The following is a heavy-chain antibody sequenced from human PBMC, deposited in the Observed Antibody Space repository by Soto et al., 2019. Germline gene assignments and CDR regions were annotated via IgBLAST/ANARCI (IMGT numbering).Heavy chain of an antibody. V-gene: IGHV4-34*01. CDR2: INHSGST. Sequence: QVQLQQWGAGLLKPSETLSLTCAVYGGSFSGYYWSWIRQPPGKGLEWIGEINHSGSTNYNPSLKSRVTISVDTSKNQFFLKLSSVTAADTAVYYCARGRAATVTSHWYFDLWGRGTLVTVSS. CDR3: ARGRAATVTSHWYFDL. CDR1: GGSFSGYY. J-gene: IGHJ2*01. D-gene: IGHD4-17*01.